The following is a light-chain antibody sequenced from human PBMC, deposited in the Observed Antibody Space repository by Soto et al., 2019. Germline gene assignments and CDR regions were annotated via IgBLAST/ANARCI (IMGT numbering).Light chain of an antibody. V-gene: IGLV2-14*01. CDR3: SSFTSTDTLV. J-gene: IGLJ1*01. Sequence: QSALTQPASVSGSPGQSITISCTGTSSDVGFYNYVSWYQQNPGKAPKLMIYEVRNRPSGVSNRFSGSKSGNTASLTISGLQAEDEADYYCSSFTSTDTLVFGTGTKVTVL. CDR1: SSDVGFYNY. CDR2: EVR.